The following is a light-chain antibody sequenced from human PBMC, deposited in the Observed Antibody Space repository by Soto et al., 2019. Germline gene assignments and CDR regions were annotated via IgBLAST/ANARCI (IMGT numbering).Light chain of an antibody. J-gene: IGKJ4*01. CDR1: QSVGSK. V-gene: IGKV3-15*01. CDR2: GAS. CDR3: QQYNSWPPT. Sequence: EIVMTQSPATLSVSPGERVTLSCRPSQSVGSKLAWYQQKPGQPPRLLIHGASTRATGVPARFRGSGSGTEFTLTISGLQSEDPALCYCQQYNSWPPTFSGGTKVEI.